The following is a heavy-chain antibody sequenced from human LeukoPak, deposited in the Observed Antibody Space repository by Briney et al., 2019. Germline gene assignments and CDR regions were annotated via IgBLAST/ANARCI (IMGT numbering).Heavy chain of an antibody. CDR3: ARDRDWAFDY. CDR2: LSGSGGSA. D-gene: IGHD3-9*01. J-gene: IGHJ4*02. CDR1: GFTFSSYA. Sequence: GGSLRLSCAASGFTFSSYAMSWVRQAPGKGLEWVSILSGSGGSAYYADSVKGRFTISGDDAKNSLYLQMNSLRDEDTAVYYCARDRDWAFDYWGQGTLITVSS. V-gene: IGHV3-23*01.